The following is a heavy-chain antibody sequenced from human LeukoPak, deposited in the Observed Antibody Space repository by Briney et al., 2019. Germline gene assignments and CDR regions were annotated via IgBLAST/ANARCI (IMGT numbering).Heavy chain of an antibody. CDR2: IFYSGST. CDR3: AKSNGYGLIDI. V-gene: IGHV4-34*12. D-gene: IGHD3-22*01. Sequence: PSETLSLTCGVYGGSFTNYYWGWVRQPPGKALEWIGNIFYSGSTYYSPSLKSRVTISLDTSRNQFSLKLNSVTAADTAVYYCAKSNGYGLIDIWGQGTMVTVSS. J-gene: IGHJ3*02. CDR1: GGSFTNYY.